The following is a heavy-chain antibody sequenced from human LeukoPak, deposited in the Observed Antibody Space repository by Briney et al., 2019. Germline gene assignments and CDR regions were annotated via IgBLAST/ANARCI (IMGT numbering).Heavy chain of an antibody. CDR2: IYHGGST. V-gene: IGHV4-59*01. CDR3: ACLTTADAFDI. Sequence: SETLSLTCSVSGGSISTYYWSWIRQPPGKGLEWIGYIYHGGSTKYNPSLKSRVTISVDTSKNQFSLKLSSVTAADTAVYYCACLTTADAFDIWGQGTMVTVSS. J-gene: IGHJ3*02. CDR1: GGSISTYY. D-gene: IGHD3-22*01.